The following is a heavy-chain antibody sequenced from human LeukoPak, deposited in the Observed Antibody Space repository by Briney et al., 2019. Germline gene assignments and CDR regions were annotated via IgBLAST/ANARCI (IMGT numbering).Heavy chain of an antibody. CDR2: INPNSGGT. J-gene: IGHJ5*02. CDR1: GYTFTGYY. CDR3: ARAGSSKNWFDP. D-gene: IGHD1-26*01. Sequence: ASVKVSCKTSGYTFTGYYMHWVRQAPGQGLEWMGWINPNSGGTNYAQKFQGRVTMTRDTSISTAYMELSRLRSDDTAVYYCARAGSSKNWFDPWGQGTLVTVSS. V-gene: IGHV1-2*02.